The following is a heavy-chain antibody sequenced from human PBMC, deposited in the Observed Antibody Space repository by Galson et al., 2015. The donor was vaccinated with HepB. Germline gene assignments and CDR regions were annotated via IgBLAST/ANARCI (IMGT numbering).Heavy chain of an antibody. Sequence: CAISGDSVSSNSAGWNWIRQSPSRGLEWLGRAYYRPKWYIDYAESVKSRITINPDTSKNQFSLQLNAVTPEDTAVYYCAGGGLVRGLKGWFDPWGQGTLVTVSS. CDR3: AGGGLVRGLKGWFDP. J-gene: IGHJ5*02. V-gene: IGHV6-1*01. CDR2: AYYRPKWYI. CDR1: GDSVSSNSAG. D-gene: IGHD3-10*01.